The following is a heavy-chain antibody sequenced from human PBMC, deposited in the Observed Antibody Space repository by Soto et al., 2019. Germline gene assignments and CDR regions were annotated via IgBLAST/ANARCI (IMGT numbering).Heavy chain of an antibody. CDR3: ARGRYCLTGRCFPNWFDS. Sequence: PSETRSLTCSVSVDSISTVDCFWAWIRQPPGQSLEYIGYIYKSTTTYYNPSFESRVAISLDTSKSQFSLNVTSVTAADTAVYFCARGRYCLTGRCFPNWFDSWGQGTLVT. CDR2: IYKSTTT. J-gene: IGHJ5*01. V-gene: IGHV4-30-4*01. CDR1: VDSISTVDCF. D-gene: IGHD2-15*01.